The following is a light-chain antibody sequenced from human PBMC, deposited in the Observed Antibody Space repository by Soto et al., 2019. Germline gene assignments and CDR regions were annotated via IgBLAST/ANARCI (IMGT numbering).Light chain of an antibody. J-gene: IGKJ1*01. CDR1: ESIDSW. CDR3: KQYNTYQA. CDR2: KAS. V-gene: IGKV1-5*03. Sequence: DIQMTQSPSTLSASVLYRVTIICRSSESIDSWLALHQQKPGRAPKLLISKASSLESGFPSRFSGRGFGKEFTLTISSLQPDDFATYYCKQYNTYQAFGQGTKVDIK.